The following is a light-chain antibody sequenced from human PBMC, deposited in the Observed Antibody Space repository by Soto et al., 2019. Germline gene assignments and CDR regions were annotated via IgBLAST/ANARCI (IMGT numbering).Light chain of an antibody. Sequence: QSVLTQPPSVSGAPGQRVTIYCTGSSSNIGAGYDVHWYQQFPGTAPKLLIYVNNNRPSGVPDRFSGSKSGTSASLAITGLPPGDYSDYYYQSYDSSLSAYVFGTGTQLTVL. V-gene: IGLV1-40*01. CDR2: VNN. CDR1: SSNIGAGYD. J-gene: IGLJ1*01. CDR3: QSYDSSLSAYV.